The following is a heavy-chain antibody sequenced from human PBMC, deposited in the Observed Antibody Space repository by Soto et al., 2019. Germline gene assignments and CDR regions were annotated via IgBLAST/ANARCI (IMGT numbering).Heavy chain of an antibody. Sequence: PGGSLRLSCAASGFTFSSYAMSWVRQAPGKGLEWVSAISGSGGSTYYADSVKGRFTISRDNSKNTLYLQMNSLRAEDTAVYYCAKDRYGSGSYYKLGFDYWGQGTLVTVSS. CDR2: ISGSGGST. CDR1: GFTFSSYA. CDR3: AKDRYGSGSYYKLGFDY. D-gene: IGHD3-10*01. V-gene: IGHV3-23*01. J-gene: IGHJ4*02.